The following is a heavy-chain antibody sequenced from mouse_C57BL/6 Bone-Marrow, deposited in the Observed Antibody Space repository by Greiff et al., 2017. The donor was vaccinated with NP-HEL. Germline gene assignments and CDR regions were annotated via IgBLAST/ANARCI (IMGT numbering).Heavy chain of an antibody. J-gene: IGHJ1*03. Sequence: VQLQQSGPELVKPGASVKLSCKASGYTFTSYDINWVKQRPGQGLEWIGWIYPRDGSTKYNEKFKGKATLTVDTSSSTAYMELHSLTSEDSAVYFCATRPVVAREGYCDVWGTGTTVTVSS. CDR1: GYTFTSYD. V-gene: IGHV1-85*01. CDR3: ATRPVVAREGYCDV. D-gene: IGHD1-1*01. CDR2: IYPRDGST.